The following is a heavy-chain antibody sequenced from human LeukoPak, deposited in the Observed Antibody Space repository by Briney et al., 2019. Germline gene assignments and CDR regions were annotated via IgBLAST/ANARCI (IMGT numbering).Heavy chain of an antibody. CDR3: ARDAAAGTWYYYYYMDV. V-gene: IGHV4-39*07. CDR1: GGSISSSSYY. CDR2: IYYSGST. D-gene: IGHD6-13*01. Sequence: SETLSLTCTVSGGSISSSSYYWGWIRQPPGKGLEWIGSIYYSGSTYYNPSLKSRVTISADTSKNQFSLKLSSVTAADTAVYYCARDAAAGTWYYYYYMDVWGKGTTVTVSS. J-gene: IGHJ6*03.